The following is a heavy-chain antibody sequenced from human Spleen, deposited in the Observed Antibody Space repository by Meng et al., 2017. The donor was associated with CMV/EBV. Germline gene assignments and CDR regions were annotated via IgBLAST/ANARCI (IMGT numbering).Heavy chain of an antibody. D-gene: IGHD3-16*02. CDR3: ARVGVWGTYRYSIDS. CDR2: AHHSGTT. J-gene: IGHJ4*02. Sequence: SRCSVTISNWWTLFRQPPGKGPEWIGEAHHSGTTNYNPSLKSRLTISVDKSKNQFSLSLNFVTAADTAMYYCARVGVWGTYRYSIDSWGPGVLVTVSS. V-gene: IGHV4-4*02. CDR1: RCSVTISNW.